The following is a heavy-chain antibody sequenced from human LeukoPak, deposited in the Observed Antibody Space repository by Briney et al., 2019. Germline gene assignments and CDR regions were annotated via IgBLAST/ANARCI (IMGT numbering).Heavy chain of an antibody. CDR2: IYYSGST. J-gene: IGHJ5*02. CDR1: GGSISSHY. CDR3: ARSAGTTSFGNWFDP. D-gene: IGHD1-7*01. Sequence: SETLSLTCTVSGGSISSHYWSWIRQPPGKGLEWIGYIYYSGSTNYNPSLKSRVTISVDTSKNQFSLKLSSVTAADTAVYHCARSAGTTSFGNWFDPWGQGTLVTVSS. V-gene: IGHV4-59*11.